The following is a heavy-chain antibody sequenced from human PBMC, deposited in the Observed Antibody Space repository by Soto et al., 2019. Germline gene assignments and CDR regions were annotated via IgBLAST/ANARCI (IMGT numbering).Heavy chain of an antibody. CDR2: ITPIFATA. CDR3: ARYSYAQPYFDY. CDR1: GGTFSSYA. J-gene: IGHJ4*02. V-gene: IGHV1-69*13. D-gene: IGHD5-18*01. Sequence: ASVKVSCKASGGTFSSYAISWVRQAPGQGLEWMGGITPIFATANYAQKFQGRVTITADESTSTAYMELSSLRSEDTAVYYCARYSYAQPYFDYWGQGTLVTVSS.